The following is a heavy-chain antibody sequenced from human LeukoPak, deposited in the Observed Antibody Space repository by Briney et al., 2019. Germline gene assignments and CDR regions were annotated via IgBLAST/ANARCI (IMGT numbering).Heavy chain of an antibody. V-gene: IGHV3-23*01. Sequence: PGGSVRLSCAASGFTFSSYAMSWVRQAPGKGLEWVSTISGSDGSTYYADSVKGRFTSSRATSKNTLYLQMDSLRAEDTAVYYCAEGPMTTVTTGNFDYWGQGTLVTVSS. D-gene: IGHD4-17*01. CDR1: GFTFSSYA. CDR2: ISGSDGST. CDR3: AEGPMTTVTTGNFDY. J-gene: IGHJ4*02.